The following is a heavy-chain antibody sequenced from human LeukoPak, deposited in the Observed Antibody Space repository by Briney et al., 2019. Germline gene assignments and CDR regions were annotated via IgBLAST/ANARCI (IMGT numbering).Heavy chain of an antibody. CDR1: GGSISSGGSY. Sequence: SQTLSLTCTVSGGSISSGGSYWSWIRQHPGKGLEWIGYIYYSGSTYYNPSLKSRLTISVDTSDNQFSLKLISVTAADTAVYYCARGDGYNYDYWGQGTLVTVSS. J-gene: IGHJ4*02. V-gene: IGHV4-31*03. D-gene: IGHD5-24*01. CDR2: IYYSGST. CDR3: ARGDGYNYDY.